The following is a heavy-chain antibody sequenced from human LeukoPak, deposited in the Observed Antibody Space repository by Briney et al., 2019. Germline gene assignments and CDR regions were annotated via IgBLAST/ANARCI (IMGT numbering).Heavy chain of an antibody. V-gene: IGHV3-33*06. Sequence: GGSLRLSCAASGFTFSSYGMHWVRQAPGKGLEWVAVIWYDGSNKYYADSVKGRFTISRDNSKNTLYLQMNSLRAEDTAVYYCANLYYDSSGLLGSVRRRLGVWGKGTTVTVSS. D-gene: IGHD3-22*01. CDR3: ANLYYDSSGLLGSVRRRLGV. CDR1: GFTFSSYG. CDR2: IWYDGSNK. J-gene: IGHJ6*04.